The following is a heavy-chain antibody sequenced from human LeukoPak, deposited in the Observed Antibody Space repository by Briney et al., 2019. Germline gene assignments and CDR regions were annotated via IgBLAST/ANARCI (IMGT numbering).Heavy chain of an antibody. CDR2: IGTSGDT. J-gene: IGHJ4*02. CDR3: ARGGYGSGWYYFDY. Sequence: RPGGSLRLSCAASGFTLSNYDMHWVRQATGKGLEWVSAIGTSGDTYYPGSVKGRFTTSRENAKNSLYLQMNSLRAGDTAVYYCARGGYGSGWYYFDYWGQGTLVTVSS. D-gene: IGHD6-19*01. CDR1: GFTLSNYD. V-gene: IGHV3-13*01.